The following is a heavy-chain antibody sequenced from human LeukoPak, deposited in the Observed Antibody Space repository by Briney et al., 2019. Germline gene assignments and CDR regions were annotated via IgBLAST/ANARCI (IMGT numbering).Heavy chain of an antibody. J-gene: IGHJ4*02. Sequence: PSETLSLTCTVSGGSISSGGYYWRWIRQPPGKGLEWIGYIYHSGSTYYNPSLKSRVTISVDRSKNQFSLKLSSVTAADTAVYYCARFQGDFDYWGQGTLVTVSS. CDR1: GGSISSGGYY. CDR3: ARFQGDFDY. V-gene: IGHV4-30-2*01. CDR2: IYHSGST.